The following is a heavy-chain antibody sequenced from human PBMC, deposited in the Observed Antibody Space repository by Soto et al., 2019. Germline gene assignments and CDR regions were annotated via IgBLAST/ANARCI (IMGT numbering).Heavy chain of an antibody. J-gene: IGHJ4*02. CDR2: VIPMVGMS. CDR3: ATNYGSGSTQFDY. CDR1: RGTFSYNT. V-gene: IGHV1-69*02. Sequence: QVQLVQSGAEVKKPGSSVKVSCTASRGTFSYNTISWVRQAPGQGLEWMGRVIPMVGMSSYAQKFQGRLTITADKSTSTVYMVLNSLRPEETAVYYCATNYGSGSTQFDYWGQGTLVTVSS. D-gene: IGHD3-10*01.